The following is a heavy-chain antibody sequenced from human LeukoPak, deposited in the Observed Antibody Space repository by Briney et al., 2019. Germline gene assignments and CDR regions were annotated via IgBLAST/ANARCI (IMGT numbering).Heavy chain of an antibody. J-gene: IGHJ3*02. CDR1: GYTFSGSY. CDR3: ATKFLFDAFDI. V-gene: IGHV1-2*06. Sequence: ASVKVSCKASGYTFSGSYIHWVRQAPGQGLEWLGRINPNSGDTNYAQNLHGRVTMTRDTSITTAYMELSRLRSEDTAVYYCATKFLFDAFDIRGQGTMVTVSS. CDR2: INPNSGDT.